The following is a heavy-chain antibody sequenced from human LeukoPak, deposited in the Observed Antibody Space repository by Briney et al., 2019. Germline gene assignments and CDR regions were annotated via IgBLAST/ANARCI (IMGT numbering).Heavy chain of an antibody. Sequence: SETLSLTCTASGCTISSGTYYWSWIRQPAGKGLEWIGRIYTSGRTNYNPSLNSRVTISVDTSKNQFSLKLSSVSVADTAVYYCARVAVDIVVVVAAPGGDWFDPWGEGTLVTVSS. CDR3: ARVAVDIVVVVAAPGGDWFDP. CDR1: GCTISSGTYY. J-gene: IGHJ5*02. V-gene: IGHV4-61*02. D-gene: IGHD2-15*01. CDR2: IYTSGRT.